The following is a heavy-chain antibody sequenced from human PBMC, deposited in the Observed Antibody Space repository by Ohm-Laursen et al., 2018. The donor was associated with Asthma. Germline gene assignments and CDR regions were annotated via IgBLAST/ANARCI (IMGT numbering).Heavy chain of an antibody. J-gene: IGHJ6*02. CDR2: ISYGGSKK. CDR1: GFSFSSYA. V-gene: IGHV3-30*18. CDR3: AKNSDGDYAPYYYYGMDV. D-gene: IGHD4-17*01. Sequence: SLRLSCSASGFSFSSYAMHWVRQAPGMGLEWVAVISYGGSKKFYADSVKGRFTISRDNSKNTLYLQMNSLRAEDTAVYYCAKNSDGDYAPYYYYGMDVWGQGTTVTVSS.